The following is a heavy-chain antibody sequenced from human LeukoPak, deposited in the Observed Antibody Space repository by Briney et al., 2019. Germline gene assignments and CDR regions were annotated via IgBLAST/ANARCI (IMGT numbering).Heavy chain of an antibody. V-gene: IGHV3-21*01. Sequence: KTGGSLRLSCAASGFTFSSYSMNWVRQAPGKGLEWVSSISSSSSYIYYADSVKGRFTISRDNAKNLLYLQMNSLRAEDTAVYYCASHRDYGDPFDYWGQGTLVTVSS. CDR1: GFTFSSYS. D-gene: IGHD4-17*01. J-gene: IGHJ4*02. CDR3: ASHRDYGDPFDY. CDR2: ISSSSSYI.